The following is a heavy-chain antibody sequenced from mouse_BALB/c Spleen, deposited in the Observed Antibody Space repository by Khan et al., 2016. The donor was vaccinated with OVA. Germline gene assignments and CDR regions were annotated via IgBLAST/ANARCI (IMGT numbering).Heavy chain of an antibody. Sequence: QIQLVQSGPELKKPGETVKISCKASGHTFTKYGMHWVKQAPGKGLKWMGWINTYTGQPTYADDFNGRFAFSLETSASTAYLQINNLKDEDTATYFGARPPYFSYVLDNWGQGTSVTVSS. D-gene: IGHD2-10*01. V-gene: IGHV9-3-1*01. CDR2: INTYTGQP. CDR1: GHTFTKYG. J-gene: IGHJ4*01. CDR3: ARPPYFSYVLDN.